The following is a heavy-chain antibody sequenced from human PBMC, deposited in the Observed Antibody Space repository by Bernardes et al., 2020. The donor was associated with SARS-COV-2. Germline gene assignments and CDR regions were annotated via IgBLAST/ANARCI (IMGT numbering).Heavy chain of an antibody. D-gene: IGHD5-12*01. J-gene: IGHJ4*02. V-gene: IGHV3-23*01. CDR1: GFPFNTYA. CDR3: AKDRGLLATIWSDY. Sequence: GGSLRLSCVASGFPFNTYAMSWVRQAPGKGLEWVSAIGGSGTNTYYADSLKGRFTVSRDNSKNTLYLQMNNLRAEDTGIYYCAKDRGLLATIWSDYWGQGVLVTVSS. CDR2: IGGSGTNT.